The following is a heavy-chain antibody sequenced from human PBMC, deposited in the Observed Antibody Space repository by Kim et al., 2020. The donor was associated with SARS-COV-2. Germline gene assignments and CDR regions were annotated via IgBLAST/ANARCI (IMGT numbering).Heavy chain of an antibody. CDR3: ATGGYYDTNDEAFDI. Sequence: ASVKVSCKVSGYTLTELSMHWVRQAPGKGLEWMGGFDPEDGETIYAQKFQGRVTMTEDTSTDTAYMELSSLRSEDTAVYYCATGGYYDTNDEAFDIWGQGTMVTVSS. V-gene: IGHV1-24*01. CDR2: FDPEDGET. CDR1: GYTLTELS. D-gene: IGHD3-22*01. J-gene: IGHJ3*02.